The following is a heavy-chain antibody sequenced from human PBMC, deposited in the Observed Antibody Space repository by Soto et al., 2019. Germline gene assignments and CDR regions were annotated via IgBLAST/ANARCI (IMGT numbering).Heavy chain of an antibody. Sequence: PSETLSLTCAVYGGSFSGYYWSWVRQPPGKGLEWIGEIYHSGSTNHNPSLKSRVTISVDKSKNQFSLKLSSVTAADTAVYYCARHFPGPRVEYQLPRPYYYYYGMDVWGQGTTVTVSS. V-gene: IGHV4-34*01. D-gene: IGHD2-2*01. CDR3: ARHFPGPRVEYQLPRPYYYYYGMDV. CDR2: IYHSGST. CDR1: GGSFSGYY. J-gene: IGHJ6*02.